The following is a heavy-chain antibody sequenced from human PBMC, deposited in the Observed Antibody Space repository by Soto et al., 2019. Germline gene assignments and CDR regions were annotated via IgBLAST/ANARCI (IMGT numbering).Heavy chain of an antibody. D-gene: IGHD3-22*01. Sequence: ASVKVSCKASGYTFTSDGISWVRQAPGQGLEWMGWISAYNGNTNYAQKLQGRVTMTTDTSTSTAYMELRSLRSDDTAVYYCARVDYDSSGYRTFPLDYWGQGTLVTVSS. J-gene: IGHJ4*02. V-gene: IGHV1-18*04. CDR2: ISAYNGNT. CDR3: ARVDYDSSGYRTFPLDY. CDR1: GYTFTSDG.